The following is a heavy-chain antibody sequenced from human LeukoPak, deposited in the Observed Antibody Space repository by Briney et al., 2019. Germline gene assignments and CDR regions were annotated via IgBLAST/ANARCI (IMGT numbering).Heavy chain of an antibody. CDR1: GFIFTNYA. J-gene: IGHJ4*02. CDR2: IIGSSGST. V-gene: IGHV3-23*01. D-gene: IGHD5-12*01. CDR3: AKGGYDYVEMGYFDY. Sequence: GGSLRLSCAVSGFIFTNYAMSWVRQAPGKGLEWVSVIIGSSGSTFYADSVKGRFTISRDKSKNALYLQMNSLRAEDTAVYYCAKGGYDYVEMGYFDYWGQGTLVTVSS.